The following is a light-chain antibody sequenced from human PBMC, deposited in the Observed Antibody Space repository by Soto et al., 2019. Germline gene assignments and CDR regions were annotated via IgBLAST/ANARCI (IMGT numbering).Light chain of an antibody. V-gene: IGKV3-15*01. CDR2: GAS. Sequence: EIVMTQSPATLSVSPGERATLSCRASQSVSSNLAWYQHKPGQAPRLLIYGASTRATGIPAGFSGSGSGTEFTLTINSLQSEDFAVYYCQQYNNWPYSFGQGTKLEIK. CDR3: QQYNNWPYS. J-gene: IGKJ2*03. CDR1: QSVSSN.